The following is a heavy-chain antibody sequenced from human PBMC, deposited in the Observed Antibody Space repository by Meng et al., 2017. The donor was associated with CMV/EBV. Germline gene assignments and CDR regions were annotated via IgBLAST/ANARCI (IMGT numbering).Heavy chain of an antibody. J-gene: IGHJ6*02. CDR3: ASTGRLAPYYYYGMDV. CDR2: IYYSGST. CDR1: GGSVSSGSYY. V-gene: IGHV4-61*01. D-gene: IGHD3-9*01. Sequence: SETLSLTCTVSGGSVSSGSYYWSWIRQPPGKGLEWIGYIYYSGSTNYNPSLKSRVTISVDTSKNQFSLKLSSVTAAGTAVYYCASTGRLAPYYYYGMDVWGQGTTVTVSS.